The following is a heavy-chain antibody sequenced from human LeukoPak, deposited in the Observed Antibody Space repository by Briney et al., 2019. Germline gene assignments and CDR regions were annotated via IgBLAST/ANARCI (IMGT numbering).Heavy chain of an antibody. D-gene: IGHD3-22*01. CDR2: ISYDGSNK. J-gene: IGHJ4*02. CDR1: GFTFSSYG. CDR3: AKDPYYYDSSGGFDY. Sequence: PGGSLRLSCAASGFTFSSYGMHWVHQAPGKGLEWVAVISYDGSNKYYADSVKGRFTISRDNSKNTLYLQMNSLRAEDTAVYYCAKDPYYYDSSGGFDYWGQGTLVTVSS. V-gene: IGHV3-30*18.